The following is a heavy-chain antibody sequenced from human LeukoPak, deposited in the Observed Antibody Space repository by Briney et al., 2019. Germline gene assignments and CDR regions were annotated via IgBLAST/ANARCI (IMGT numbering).Heavy chain of an antibody. CDR3: ARQLRRHYYDTSGYND. J-gene: IGHJ4*02. D-gene: IGHD3-22*01. Sequence: GGSLRLSCAASGFIFSDYYLIWIRQAPGKGLEWISYISSSGRTIYYADSVKGRFTISRDNAKNSLYLQMNSLRAEDSAVYYCARQLRRHYYDTSGYNDWGQGTLVTVSS. V-gene: IGHV3-11*04. CDR1: GFIFSDYY. CDR2: ISSSGRTI.